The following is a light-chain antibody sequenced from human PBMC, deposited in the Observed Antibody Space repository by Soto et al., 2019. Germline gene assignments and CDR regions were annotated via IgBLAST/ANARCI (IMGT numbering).Light chain of an antibody. CDR1: QNIRNW. Sequence: DIQMTQSPSTVSAYVGDSVTITCRASQNIRNWLAWYQQKPGKAPNPLIYDASSLKSGVPARFSGSGSGTEFTLTISSLQPDDFATYYCQQYNSYSWTFGQGTKVDIK. CDR2: DAS. V-gene: IGKV1-5*01. CDR3: QQYNSYSWT. J-gene: IGKJ1*01.